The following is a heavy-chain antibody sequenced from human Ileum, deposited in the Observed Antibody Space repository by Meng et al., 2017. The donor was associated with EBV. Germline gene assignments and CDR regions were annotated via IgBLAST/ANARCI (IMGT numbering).Heavy chain of an antibody. J-gene: IGHJ4*02. CDR3: ARVGQWLPIYY. Sequence: QVQLQEPGPAVVHPWGTLSLTCAGSGGSISSSNWWSWVRQPPGKGLEWIGEIYHSGSTNYNPSLKSRVTISVDKSKNQFSLNLSSVTAADTAVYYCARVGQWLPIYYWGQGTLVTVSS. CDR1: GGSISSSNW. V-gene: IGHV4-4*02. CDR2: IYHSGST. D-gene: IGHD6-19*01.